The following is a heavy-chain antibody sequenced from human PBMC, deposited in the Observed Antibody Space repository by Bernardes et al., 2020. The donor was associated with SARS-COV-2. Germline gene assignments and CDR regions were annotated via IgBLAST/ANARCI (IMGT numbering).Heavy chain of an antibody. D-gene: IGHD5-18*01. CDR2: IKQDGSEK. CDR3: ARDNTTMVSSGYYYGMDV. CDR1: GFTFSTFW. Sequence: GGSLRLSCAASGFTFSTFWMSWVRQAPGKGLEWVANIKQDGSEKYYVDSVKGRFTISRDNAKNSLYLQMNSLRAEDTAVYYCARDNTTMVSSGYYYGMDVWGQGTTVTVSS. J-gene: IGHJ6*02. V-gene: IGHV3-7*01.